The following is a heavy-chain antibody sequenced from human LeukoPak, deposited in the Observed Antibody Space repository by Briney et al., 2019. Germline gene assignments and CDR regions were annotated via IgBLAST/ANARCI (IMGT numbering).Heavy chain of an antibody. J-gene: IGHJ4*02. V-gene: IGHV5-51*01. CDR1: GSFFTSYW. CDR3: ARGPWIVVVPAAPVDY. Sequence: GASLQISCKGSGSFFTSYWIGCGRPVPGKGLEWMGIIYPGDSDTRYSPSFQGQVTISADKSISTAYLQWSSLKASDTAMYYCARGPWIVVVPAAPVDYWGQGALVTVSS. CDR2: IYPGDSDT. D-gene: IGHD2-2*01.